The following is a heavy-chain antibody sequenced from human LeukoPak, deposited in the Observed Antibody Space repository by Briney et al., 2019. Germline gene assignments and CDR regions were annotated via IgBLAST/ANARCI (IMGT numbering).Heavy chain of an antibody. V-gene: IGHV4-4*07. CDR1: GGSISSYY. J-gene: IGHJ6*02. CDR3: ARVPTPFDNYYYGMDV. D-gene: IGHD3-9*01. CDR2: IYTSGST. Sequence: SETLSLTCAVSGGSISSYYWSWIRQPAGKGLEWIGRIYTSGSTNYNPSLKSRVTMSVDTSKNQFSLKLSSVTAADTAVYYCARVPTPFDNYYYGMDVWGQGTTVTVSS.